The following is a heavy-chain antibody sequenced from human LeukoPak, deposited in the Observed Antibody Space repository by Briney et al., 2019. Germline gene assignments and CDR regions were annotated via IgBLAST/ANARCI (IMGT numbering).Heavy chain of an antibody. CDR2: ISSSGSTI. V-gene: IGHV3-48*04. CDR1: GFTFSSYG. J-gene: IGHJ6*03. D-gene: IGHD3-9*01. CDR3: ARDLAYYDILTGPRNYMDV. Sequence: PGGSLRLSCAASGFTFSSYGMHWVRQAPGKGLEWVSYISSSGSTINYADSVKGRFTISRDNAKNSLYLQMNSLRVEDTAAYYCARDLAYYDILTGPRNYMDVWGKGTTVTISS.